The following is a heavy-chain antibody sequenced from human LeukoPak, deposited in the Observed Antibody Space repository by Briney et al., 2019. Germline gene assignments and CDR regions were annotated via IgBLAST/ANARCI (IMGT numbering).Heavy chain of an antibody. CDR2: INHSGST. J-gene: IGHJ4*02. D-gene: IGHD2-15*01. CDR3: ARGGRLNYFDY. CDR1: GFTFSSYA. V-gene: IGHV4-34*01. Sequence: LRLSCAASGFTFSSYAMHWVRQPPGKGLEWSGEINHSGSTNYNPSLKSRVTISVDTSKNQCSLKLSSVTAADTAVYYCARGGRLNYFDYWGQGTLVTVSS.